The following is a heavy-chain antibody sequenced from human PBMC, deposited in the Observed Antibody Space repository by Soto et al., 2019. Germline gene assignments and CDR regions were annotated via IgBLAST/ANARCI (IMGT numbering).Heavy chain of an antibody. CDR2: IYYSGST. J-gene: IGHJ4*02. D-gene: IGHD5-18*01. Sequence: SETLSLTCTVSGGSISSYYWSWIRQPPGKGLEWIGYIYYSGSTNYNPSLKSRVTISVDTSKNQFSLKLSSVTAADTAVYYCATQGYSYGSPDYFDYWGQGTPVTVSS. CDR3: ATQGYSYGSPDYFDY. V-gene: IGHV4-59*08. CDR1: GGSISSYY.